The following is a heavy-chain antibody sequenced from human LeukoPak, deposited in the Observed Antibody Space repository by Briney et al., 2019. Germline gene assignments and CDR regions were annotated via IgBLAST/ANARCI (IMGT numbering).Heavy chain of an antibody. CDR1: GFSLSTSGVG. CDR2: IYWNDDK. V-gene: IGHV2-5*01. J-gene: IGHJ5*02. CDR3: AHRRGGYGDYAGWFDP. Sequence: SGPTLVKPTQTLTLTCTFSGFSLSTSGVGVGWIRQPPGKALEWLALIYWNDDKRYSPSLKSRLTITKGTSKNQVVLTMTNMDPVDTATYYCAHRRGGYGDYAGWFDPWGQGTLVTVSS. D-gene: IGHD4-17*01.